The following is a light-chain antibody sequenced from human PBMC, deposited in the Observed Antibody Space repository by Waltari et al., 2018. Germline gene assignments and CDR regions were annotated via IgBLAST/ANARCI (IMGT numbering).Light chain of an antibody. CDR3: QSFDRSLTSWV. J-gene: IGLJ3*02. Sequence: APRLLIYHNNNRPSGVPDRFSGSKSDTSASLAITGLQAEDEADYYCQSFDRSLTSWVFGGGTKLTVL. CDR2: HNN. V-gene: IGLV1-40*01.